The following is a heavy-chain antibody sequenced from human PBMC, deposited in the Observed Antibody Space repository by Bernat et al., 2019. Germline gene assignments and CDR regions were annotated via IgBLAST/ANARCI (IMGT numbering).Heavy chain of an antibody. CDR3: TRTPVGGYSKDY. CDR2: IRSKAKSTTT. J-gene: IGHJ4*02. D-gene: IGHD5-18*01. Sequence: EVQLVESGGGLVQPGGSLKLSCAASGFTFSGSAMHWVRQASGKGLEWVGRIRSKAKSTTTGYAWTVKGRFTMSRENSKNTGYLKMSSLKTEETAGYYCTRTPVGGYSKDYGGQGTLVTVSS. CDR1: GFTFSGSA. V-gene: IGHV3-73*02.